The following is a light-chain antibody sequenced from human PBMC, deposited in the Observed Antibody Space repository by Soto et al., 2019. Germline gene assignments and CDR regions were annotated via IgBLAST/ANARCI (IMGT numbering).Light chain of an antibody. J-gene: IGKJ2*01. CDR2: DAS. CDR1: QSISSW. V-gene: IGKV1-5*01. CDR3: QHYNRYSYT. Sequence: DIQMTQSPSTLSASVGDRVTITCRASQSISSWLAWYQQKPGKAPRLLIYDASSLESGVPSRFSGSASGTEFTLTISSLQPDDFATYYCQHYNRYSYTFGQGTKLEIK.